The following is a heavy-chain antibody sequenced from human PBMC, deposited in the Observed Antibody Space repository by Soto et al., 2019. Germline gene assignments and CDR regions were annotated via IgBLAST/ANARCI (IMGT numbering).Heavy chain of an antibody. V-gene: IGHV1-69*06. D-gene: IGHD3-16*02. CDR1: GGTFNSYG. CDR3: ARVRVITGVITTHFGL. J-gene: IGHJ4*02. Sequence: SVKVSCKASGGTFNSYGISWVRQAPGQGLDWMGVIIPLYGTVNYAQKFQGRVSITADKSTSTAYMDLSSLRSDDTSVYYCARVRVITGVITTHFGLWGQGTLITVSS. CDR2: IIPLYGTV.